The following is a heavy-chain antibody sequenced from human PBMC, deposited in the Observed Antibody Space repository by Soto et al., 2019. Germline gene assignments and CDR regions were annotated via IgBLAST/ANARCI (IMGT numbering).Heavy chain of an antibody. Sequence: VHLVESGGGLVQTGGSLRLSCAIFEGTVIRDWMNWVRQAPGKGLEWVAHTNQDGSEKYYVDSVKGRFTISRDNDKNSLYLQMNSLRAEDTAMYYCSGGVGDAFWGQGTLVTVSS. CDR1: EGTVIRDW. V-gene: IGHV3-7*04. CDR2: TNQDGSEK. J-gene: IGHJ4*02. CDR3: SGGVGDAF. D-gene: IGHD1-26*01.